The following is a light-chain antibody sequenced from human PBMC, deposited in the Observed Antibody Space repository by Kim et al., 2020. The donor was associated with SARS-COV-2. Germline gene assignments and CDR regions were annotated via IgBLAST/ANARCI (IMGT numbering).Light chain of an antibody. J-gene: IGKJ1*01. Sequence: EIVLTQSPGTLSLSPGEGATLSCRASQSGSSSYLAWYQQKPGQAPRLLIYGASSRATGIPDRFSGSGSGTDFTLTISRLEPEDFAVYYCQQYDSSPWTFGQGTKVDIK. CDR3: QQYDSSPWT. V-gene: IGKV3-20*01. CDR2: GAS. CDR1: QSGSSSY.